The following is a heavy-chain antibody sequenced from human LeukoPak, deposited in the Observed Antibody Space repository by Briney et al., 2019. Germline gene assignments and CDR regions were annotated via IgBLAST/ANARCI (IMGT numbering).Heavy chain of an antibody. V-gene: IGHV3-53*01. J-gene: IGHJ3*02. D-gene: IGHD3-10*01. CDR3: ARDRAYGSGSYYPDAFDI. CDR1: GFTVSSNY. CDR2: IYSGGST. Sequence: PGGSLRLSCAASGFTVSSNYMSWVRQAPGKGLEWVSVIYSGGSTYYADSVKGRFTISRDNSKNTLYLQMNSLRAEDTAVYYCARDRAYGSGSYYPDAFDIWGQGTVVTVSS.